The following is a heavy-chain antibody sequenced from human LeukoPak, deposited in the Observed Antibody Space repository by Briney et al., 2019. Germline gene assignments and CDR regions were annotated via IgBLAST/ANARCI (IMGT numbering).Heavy chain of an antibody. Sequence: PSETLSLTCTVSGGSISSSSYYWGWIRQPPGKGLEWIGGIYYSGSTYYNPSLKSRVTISVDTSKNQFSLKLSSVTAADTAVYYCARALLSGSYSFNYWGQGTLVTVSS. CDR3: ARALLSGSYSFNY. CDR1: GGSISSSSYY. D-gene: IGHD1-26*01. J-gene: IGHJ4*02. V-gene: IGHV4-39*01. CDR2: IYYSGST.